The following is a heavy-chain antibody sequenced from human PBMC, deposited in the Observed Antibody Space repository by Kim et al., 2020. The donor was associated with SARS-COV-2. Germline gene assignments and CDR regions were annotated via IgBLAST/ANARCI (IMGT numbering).Heavy chain of an antibody. J-gene: IGHJ6*02. CDR1: GGTFSSYA. CDR2: IIPIFGTA. Sequence: SVKVSCKASGGTFSSYAISWVRQAPGQGLEWMGGIIPIFGTANYAQKFQGRVTITADESTSTAYMELSSLRSEDTAVYYCARENLDPIAAAGTFNYYYYYGMDVWGQGTTFTVSS. D-gene: IGHD6-13*01. V-gene: IGHV1-69*13. CDR3: ARENLDPIAAAGTFNYYYYYGMDV.